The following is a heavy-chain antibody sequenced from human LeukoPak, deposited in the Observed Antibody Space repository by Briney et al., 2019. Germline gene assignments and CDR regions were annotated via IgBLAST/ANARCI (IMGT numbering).Heavy chain of an antibody. V-gene: IGHV3-30*04. CDR2: ISYDGSNK. CDR1: GFTFSSYA. CDR3: ARESIAAAGNYYYYGMDV. J-gene: IGHJ6*04. D-gene: IGHD6-13*01. Sequence: SGRSLRLSCAASGFTFSSYAMHWVRQAPGKGLEWVAVISYDGSNKYYADSVKGRFTISRDNSKNTLYLQMNSLRAEDTAVYYCARESIAAAGNYYYYGMDVWGKGTTVTVSS.